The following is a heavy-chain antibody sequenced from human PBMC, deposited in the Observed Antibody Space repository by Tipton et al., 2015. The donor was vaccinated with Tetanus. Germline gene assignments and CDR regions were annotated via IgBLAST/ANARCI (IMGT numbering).Heavy chain of an antibody. CDR1: GGSISSYY. CDR3: ARQITAADAFDT. V-gene: IGHV4-59*08. D-gene: IGHD3-16*01. Sequence: LRLSCTVSGGSISSYYWSWIRQPPGRGLEWIGYIYYSGGTTYNPSLKSRVTILVDTSKNQFSLKLSSVTAADTAVYYCARQITAADAFDTWGQGTMVTVSS. CDR2: IYYSGGT. J-gene: IGHJ3*02.